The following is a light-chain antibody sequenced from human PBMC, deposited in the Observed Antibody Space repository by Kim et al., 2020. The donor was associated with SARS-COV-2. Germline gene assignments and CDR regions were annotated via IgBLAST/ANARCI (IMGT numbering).Light chain of an antibody. CDR1: QSVSSSY. CDR3: QQYGSSPPWT. Sequence: EIVLTQSPGTLSLSPGERATLSCRASQSVSSSYLAWYQQKPGQAPRLLIYGASYRATGIPDRFSDSGSGTDFTLTISRLEPEDFAVYYCQQYGSSPPWTFGQGTKVDIK. J-gene: IGKJ1*01. CDR2: GAS. V-gene: IGKV3-20*01.